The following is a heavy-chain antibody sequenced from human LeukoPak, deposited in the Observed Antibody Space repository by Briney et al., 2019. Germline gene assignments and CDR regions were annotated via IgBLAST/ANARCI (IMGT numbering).Heavy chain of an antibody. CDR1: GGSISSSSYY. CDR2: IYYSGST. D-gene: IGHD4-17*01. J-gene: IGHJ5*02. V-gene: IGHV4-39*01. Sequence: LSETLSLTCTASGGSISSSSYYWGWIRQPPGKGLEWIGSIYYSGSTYYNPSLKSRVTISVDTSKNQFSLKLSSVTAADTAAYYCAGFYGLYGDYAWFDPWGQGTLVTVSS. CDR3: AGFYGLYGDYAWFDP.